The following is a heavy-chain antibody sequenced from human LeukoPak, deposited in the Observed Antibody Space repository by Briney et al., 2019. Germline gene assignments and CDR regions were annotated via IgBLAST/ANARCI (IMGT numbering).Heavy chain of an antibody. J-gene: IGHJ4*02. CDR2: IVVGSGNT. CDR1: GFTFTSSA. Sequence: SVKVSCKASGFTFTSSAMKWVRQARGQRLEWIGCIVVGSGNTNYAQKFQERVTITRDMSTSTAYMELSSLRSEDTAVYYCAADRYDSSGYYHFDYWGQGTLVTVSS. V-gene: IGHV1-58*02. CDR3: AADRYDSSGYYHFDY. D-gene: IGHD3-22*01.